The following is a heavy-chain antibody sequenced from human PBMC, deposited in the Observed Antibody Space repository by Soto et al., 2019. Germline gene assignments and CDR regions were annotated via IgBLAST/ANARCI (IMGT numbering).Heavy chain of an antibody. V-gene: IGHV3-72*01. CDR1: GYTFSDHH. CDR2: ARNKVNGYTT. D-gene: IGHD2-8*01. J-gene: IGHJ4*02. Sequence: EVQLVESGGGLVQPGGSLRLSCVASGYTFSDHHIYWVRQAPGKGLEWVGRARNKVNGYTTAYAASVKGRFTISRDDSKNSLYLQINSLETEDTAVYFCARLMGTSFDLWGQGTLVTVSS. CDR3: ARLMGTSFDL.